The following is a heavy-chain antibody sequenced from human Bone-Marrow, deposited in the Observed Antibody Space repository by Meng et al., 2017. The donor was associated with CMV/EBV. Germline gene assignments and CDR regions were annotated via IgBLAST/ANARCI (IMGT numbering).Heavy chain of an antibody. CDR3: AASYYYDSSGNFDY. V-gene: IGHV3-48*03. CDR2: ISSSGSTI. J-gene: IGHJ4*02. D-gene: IGHD3-22*01. CDR1: GFTFSSYE. Sequence: GESLKISCAASGFTFSSYEMNWVRQAPGKGLEWVSYISSSGSTIYYADSVKGRFTISRDNAKNSLYLQMNSLRAEDTAVYYCAASYYYDSSGNFDYWGQGTLVTVSS.